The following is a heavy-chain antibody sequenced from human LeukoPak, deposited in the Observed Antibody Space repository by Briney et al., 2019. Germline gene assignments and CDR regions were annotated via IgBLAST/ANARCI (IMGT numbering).Heavy chain of an antibody. V-gene: IGHV3-21*01. CDR2: ISSNSYYI. Sequence: GGSLRLSWETSGFTFSGYSMNWVRQAPGKGLEWVSSISSNSYYIYYADSVKGRFTISRDNAKNSLYLQMNSLRAEDTAVFYCASPTDGTGWGGWGQGTLVTVSS. CDR3: ASPTDGTGWGG. J-gene: IGHJ4*02. D-gene: IGHD6-19*01. CDR1: GFTFSGYS.